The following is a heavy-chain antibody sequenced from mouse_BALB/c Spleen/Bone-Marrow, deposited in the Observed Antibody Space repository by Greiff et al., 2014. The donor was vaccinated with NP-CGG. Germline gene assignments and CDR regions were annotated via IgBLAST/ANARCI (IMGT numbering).Heavy chain of an antibody. CDR3: ARGRQLGLRSFAY. J-gene: IGHJ3*01. CDR2: ISTYSGNT. Sequence: VQLQQSGPELVRPGVSVKISCKGSGYTFTDYAMHWVKQSHAKSLEWIGVISTYSGNTNYNQKFKGKATMTVDKSPSTAYMELARLTSEDFAIYYCARGRQLGLRSFAYWGQGTLVTVSA. CDR1: GYTFTDYA. D-gene: IGHD3-2*01. V-gene: IGHV1-67*01.